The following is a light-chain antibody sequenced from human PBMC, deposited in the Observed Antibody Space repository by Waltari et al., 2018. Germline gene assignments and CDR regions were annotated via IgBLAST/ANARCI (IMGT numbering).Light chain of an antibody. CDR2: TAS. Sequence: DIQMTQSPYSLSASVGDRVTFTCRASQDIRNDLGWYQQTPGKPPKRLIYTASNVQSGVPSRFSGTGSGTYFTLTISSLQPEDFATYYCLQHRTYPWTFGQGTKVEIK. J-gene: IGKJ1*01. V-gene: IGKV1-17*01. CDR1: QDIRND. CDR3: LQHRTYPWT.